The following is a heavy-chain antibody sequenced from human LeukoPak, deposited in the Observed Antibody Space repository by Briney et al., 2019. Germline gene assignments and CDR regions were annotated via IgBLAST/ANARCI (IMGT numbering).Heavy chain of an antibody. J-gene: IGHJ4*02. CDR2: ISWNSGSI. D-gene: IGHD6-19*01. V-gene: IGHV3-9*01. CDR3: AKAGGSGWFDY. Sequence: QPGGSLRLSCAASGFTFDDYAMHWVRQAPGKGLEWVSGISWNSGSIGYADSVKGRFTISRDNAKNSLYLQMNSLRAEDTALYYCAKAGGSGWFDYWGQGTLVTVSS. CDR1: GFTFDDYA.